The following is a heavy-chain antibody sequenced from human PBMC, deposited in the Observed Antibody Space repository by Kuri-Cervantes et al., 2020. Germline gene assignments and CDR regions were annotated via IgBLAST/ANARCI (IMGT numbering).Heavy chain of an antibody. V-gene: IGHV3-23*01. D-gene: IGHD6-25*01. J-gene: IGHJ6*04. Sequence: GESLKISCAVSGYSISSGYYWGWIRQPPGKGLEWVSAISGSGGSTYYADSVKGRFTISRDNAKDMVYLQMNTLGADDTAVYYCARGGFSHNLDVWGKGTAVTVSS. CDR2: ISGSGGST. CDR1: GYSISSGYY. CDR3: ARGGFSHNLDV.